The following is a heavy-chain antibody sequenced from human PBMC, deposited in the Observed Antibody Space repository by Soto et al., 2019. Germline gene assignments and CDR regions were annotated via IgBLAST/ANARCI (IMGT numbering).Heavy chain of an antibody. CDR2: IIPIFGTA. Sequence: SVKVSCKASGGTFSSYAISWVRQAPGQGLEWMGGIIPIFGTANYAQKFQGRVTITADESTSTAYMELSSLRSEDTAVYYCASRGSGSYYYYYYYGMDVWGQGTTVTVSS. J-gene: IGHJ6*02. CDR3: ASRGSGSYYYYYYYGMDV. D-gene: IGHD3-10*01. V-gene: IGHV1-69*13. CDR1: GGTFSSYA.